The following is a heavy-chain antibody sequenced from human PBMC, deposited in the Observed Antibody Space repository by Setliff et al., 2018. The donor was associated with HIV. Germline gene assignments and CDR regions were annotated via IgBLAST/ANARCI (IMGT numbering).Heavy chain of an antibody. D-gene: IGHD3-10*01. J-gene: IGHJ4*02. Sequence: ASVKVSCKASGYTFTSYYMHWVRQAPAQGLEWMGIINPSGGSTGYAQKFQGRVTMTRDTSTSTVYMELSSLRSEDTAVYYCATVDEGVRGVINYYFDYWGQGTLVTVSS. CDR2: INPSGGST. CDR1: GYTFTSYY. V-gene: IGHV1-46*01. CDR3: ATVDEGVRGVINYYFDY.